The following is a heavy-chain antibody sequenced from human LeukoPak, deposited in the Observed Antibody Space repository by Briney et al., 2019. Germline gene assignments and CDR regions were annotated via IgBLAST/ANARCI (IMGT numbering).Heavy chain of an antibody. Sequence: GGSLRLSCAASGLTFTKYAMSWVRQAPGKGLEWVARSRSKARSYTTEYAASVKGRFIISRGDSENSLYLQMNSLKIEDTAVYFCVRGSRGFDSWGQGTLVTVSS. D-gene: IGHD2/OR15-2a*01. J-gene: IGHJ4*02. CDR2: SRSKARSYTT. CDR1: GLTFTKYA. V-gene: IGHV3-72*01. CDR3: VRGSRGFDS.